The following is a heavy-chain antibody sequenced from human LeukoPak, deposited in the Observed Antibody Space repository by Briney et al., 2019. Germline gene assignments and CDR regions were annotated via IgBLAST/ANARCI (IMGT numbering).Heavy chain of an antibody. J-gene: IGHJ3*01. CDR2: KYHTGST. V-gene: IGHV4-38-2*02. CDR3: ARDGQPCSGSNCYSVDV. D-gene: IGHD2-2*02. Sequence: SETLSLTCTVSGYSISSGFHWGWIRQPPGKGLEWIGSKYHTGSTYYNPSLRSRVTISVDTSKNQFSLKLSSVTAADTAVYYCARDGQPCSGSNCYSVDVWGQGTMVTASS. CDR1: GYSISSGFH.